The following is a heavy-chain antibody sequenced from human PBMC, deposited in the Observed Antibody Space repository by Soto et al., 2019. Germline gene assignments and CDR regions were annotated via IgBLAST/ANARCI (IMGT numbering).Heavy chain of an antibody. Sequence: SDTLSLTCTVSGGSISSYYWSWIRQPPGKGLEWIGYIYYSGSTNYNPSLKSQVTISVDTSKNQFSLKLSSVTAADTAVYYCARVAAAGIDYRGQGTLVTVSS. CDR1: GGSISSYY. D-gene: IGHD6-13*01. V-gene: IGHV4-59*08. J-gene: IGHJ4*02. CDR3: ARVAAAGIDY. CDR2: IYYSGST.